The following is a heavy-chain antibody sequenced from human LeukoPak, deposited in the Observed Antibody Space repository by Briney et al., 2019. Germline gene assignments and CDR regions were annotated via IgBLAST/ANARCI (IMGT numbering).Heavy chain of an antibody. Sequence: KPGGPLRLSCAASGFTFSSYSMNWVRQAPGKGLEWVSSISSSSSYIYYADSVKGRFTISRDNAKNSLYLQMNSLRAEDTAVYYCARDMADRNSSPYFDYWGQGTLVTVSS. D-gene: IGHD6-19*01. CDR2: ISSSSSYI. CDR3: ARDMADRNSSPYFDY. J-gene: IGHJ4*02. V-gene: IGHV3-21*01. CDR1: GFTFSSYS.